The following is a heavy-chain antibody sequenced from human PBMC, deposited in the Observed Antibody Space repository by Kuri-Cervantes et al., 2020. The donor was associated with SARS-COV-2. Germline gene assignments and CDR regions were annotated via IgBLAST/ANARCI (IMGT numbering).Heavy chain of an antibody. J-gene: IGHJ6*03. CDR3: ASGVLKPTQSHYMDV. D-gene: IGHD1-1*01. V-gene: IGHV1-69*05. CDR2: IIPIFGTA. CDR1: GGTFSSYA. Sequence: SVKVSCKASGGTFSSYAISWVRQAPGQGLEWMGGIIPIFGTANYAQKFQGRVTITTDESTSTAYMELSSLRSEDTAVYYCASGVLKPTQSHYMDVWGKGTTVTVSS.